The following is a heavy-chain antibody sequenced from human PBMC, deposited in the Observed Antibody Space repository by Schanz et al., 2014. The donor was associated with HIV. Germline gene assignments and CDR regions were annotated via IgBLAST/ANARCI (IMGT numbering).Heavy chain of an antibody. J-gene: IGHJ6*02. D-gene: IGHD2-15*01. Sequence: QVQLQQWGAGLLKPSETLNLTCAVYGGSFRGYYWTWIRQFPGVGLEWIGGVRHTGGTNYNPSLKSRVTISIDTSANQLSLKLASVTAADTAVYYCGRYDSPVVDVWGQGTTVIVSS. CDR2: VRHTGGT. V-gene: IGHV4-34*06. CDR1: GGSFRGYY. CDR3: GRYDSPVVDV.